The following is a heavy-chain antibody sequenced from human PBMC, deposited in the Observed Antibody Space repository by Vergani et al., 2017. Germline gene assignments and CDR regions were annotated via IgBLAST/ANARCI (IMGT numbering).Heavy chain of an antibody. D-gene: IGHD6-6*01. CDR1: GFTSAGYA. V-gene: IGHV3-9*02. J-gene: IGHJ5*02. CDR2: ISWNSNSI. CDR3: AKDLGTSSGGGWFDP. Sequence: EVHLVESGGGLVQPGGSLRLSCVASGFTSAGYAMHWVRQAPGKGLEWVSGISWNSNSIGYADSVKGRFTISRDNAKNSLYLQMNSLRAEDTALYYCAKDLGTSSGGGWFDPWGQGTLVTVSS.